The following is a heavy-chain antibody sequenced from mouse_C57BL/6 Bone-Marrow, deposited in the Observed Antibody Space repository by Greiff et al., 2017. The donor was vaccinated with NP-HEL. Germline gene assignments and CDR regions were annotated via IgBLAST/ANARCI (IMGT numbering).Heavy chain of an antibody. V-gene: IGHV2-2*01. J-gene: IGHJ4*01. Sequence: VKLMESGPGLVQPSQSLSITCTVSGFSLTTYGVHWVRPSPGKGLEWLGVLWSGGSTDYNAAFISRLSISKDNSKSKVCMKMNSMQADDTAIYYCARGASGEGYTYYYAMDYWGQGTSVTVSS. CDR3: ARGASGEGYTYYYAMDY. CDR2: LWSGGST. D-gene: IGHD2-3*01. CDR1: GFSLTTYG.